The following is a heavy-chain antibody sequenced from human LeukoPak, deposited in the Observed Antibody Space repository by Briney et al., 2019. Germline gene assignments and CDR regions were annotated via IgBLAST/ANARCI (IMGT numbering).Heavy chain of an antibody. J-gene: IGHJ3*02. CDR2: IIPIFGTA. CDR3: ARDIEGLVVPAVTPRFDAFDI. V-gene: IGHV1-69*01. D-gene: IGHD2-2*01. CDR1: GGTFSSYA. Sequence: SVKVSCKASGGTFSSYAISWVRQAPGQGLEWMGGIIPIFGTANYAQKFQGRVTITADESTSTAYMELSSLRSEDTAVYYCARDIEGLVVPAVTPRFDAFDIWGQGTMVTVSS.